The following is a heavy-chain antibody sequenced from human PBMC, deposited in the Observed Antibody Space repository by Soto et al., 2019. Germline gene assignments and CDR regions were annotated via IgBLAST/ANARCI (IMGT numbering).Heavy chain of an antibody. CDR3: AKYQLIRGGFYYNYYMDV. J-gene: IGHJ6*03. CDR2: ITSGSSTI. Sequence: GGSLRLSCAASGFTFSSYSMNWVRQAPGKGLEWISYITSGSSTIYYADSVKGRFTISRDNAKNSLYLQMNSLRAEDTAVYFWAKYQLIRGGFYYNYYMDVWGKGTTVTVSS. V-gene: IGHV3-48*01. D-gene: IGHD2-2*01. CDR1: GFTFSSYS.